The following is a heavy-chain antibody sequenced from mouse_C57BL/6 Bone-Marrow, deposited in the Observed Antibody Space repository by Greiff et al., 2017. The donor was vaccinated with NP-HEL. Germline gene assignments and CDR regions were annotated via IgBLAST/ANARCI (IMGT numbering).Heavy chain of an antibody. J-gene: IGHJ4*01. Sequence: VQLQQSGAELARPGASVKLSCKASGYTFTSYGISWVKQRTGQGLEWIGEIYPRSGNTYYNEKFKGKATMTAGKSSSTAYMELRRLTSEDSAVYFCARSYYYGSSYDYAMDYWGQGTSVTVSS. CDR3: ARSYYYGSSYDYAMDY. CDR1: GYTFTSYG. CDR2: IYPRSGNT. V-gene: IGHV1-81*01. D-gene: IGHD1-1*01.